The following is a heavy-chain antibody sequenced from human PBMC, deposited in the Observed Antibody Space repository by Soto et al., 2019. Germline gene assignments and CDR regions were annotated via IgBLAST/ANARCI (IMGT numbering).Heavy chain of an antibody. J-gene: IGHJ4*02. CDR1: GFILCDCA. D-gene: IGHD5-12*01. CDR3: ARDSNRGYGAY. V-gene: IGHV3-66*01. Sequence: GGSIRLSCATSGFILCDCAMNWVRQAPGKGLEWVSVIYSGGSTYYADSVKGRFTISRDNSKNTLYLQMNSLRAEDTAVYYCARDSNRGYGAYWGQGTLVTAPQ. CDR2: IYSGGST.